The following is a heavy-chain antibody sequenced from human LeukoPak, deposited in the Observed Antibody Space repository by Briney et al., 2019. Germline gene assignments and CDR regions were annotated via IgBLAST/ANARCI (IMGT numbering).Heavy chain of an antibody. CDR3: ARSPDILTGEKFDY. CDR2: MNPKSGGA. V-gene: IGHV1-2*02. J-gene: IGHJ4*02. CDR1: GYTFTGYY. Sequence: ASVKVSCKASGYTFTGYYVHWVRQAPGQGLEWMGWMNPKSGGANYAQKFEARVTMNRDTSISTAYMELSRLRFDDTAVYYCARSPDILTGEKFDYWGQGTLVTVSS. D-gene: IGHD3-9*01.